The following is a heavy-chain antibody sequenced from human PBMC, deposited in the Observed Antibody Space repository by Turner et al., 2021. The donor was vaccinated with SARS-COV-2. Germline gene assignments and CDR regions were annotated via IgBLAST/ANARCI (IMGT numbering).Heavy chain of an antibody. CDR3: ASKEALVPSYYYYYYGMDV. J-gene: IGHJ6*02. CDR2: IYYSGST. V-gene: IGHV4-39*01. D-gene: IGHD3-10*01. Sequence: QLQLQESGPGLVKPSETLSLTCTVSGGSISSSSYSWGWIRQPPGKGLEWIGSIYYSGSTYYNPSPKSRVTISVDTSKNQFSLKLSSVTAADTAVYYCASKEALVPSYYYYYYGMDVWGQGTTVTVSS. CDR1: GGSISSSSYS.